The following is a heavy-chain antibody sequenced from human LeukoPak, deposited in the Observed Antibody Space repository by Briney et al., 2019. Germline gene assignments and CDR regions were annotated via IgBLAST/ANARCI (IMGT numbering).Heavy chain of an antibody. CDR3: ARPPLPDY. CDR1: GGSVSNYY. Sequence: SSETLSLTCTVSGGSVSNYYWSWIRQPPGKGLEWIGDIFYSGSTNYNPSLKSRVTISIDTSKNQFSLELSSVTAADSAVYYCARPPLPDYWGQGTLVTVSS. V-gene: IGHV4-59*08. CDR2: IFYSGST. J-gene: IGHJ4*02.